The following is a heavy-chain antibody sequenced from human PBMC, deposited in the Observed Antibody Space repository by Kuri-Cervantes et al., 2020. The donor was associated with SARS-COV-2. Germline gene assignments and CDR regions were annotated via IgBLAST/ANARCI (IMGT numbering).Heavy chain of an antibody. CDR2: ISSTSSTI. Sequence: GESLKISCAASGFTFSSYSMNWVRQAPGKGLERVSYISSTSSTIYYADSVKGRFTISRDNAKNSLYLQMNSLRAEDTAVYYCARESTLRFLEWSKTYYYYYGMDVWGQGTTVTVSS. J-gene: IGHJ6*02. D-gene: IGHD3-3*01. V-gene: IGHV3-48*01. CDR3: ARESTLRFLEWSKTYYYYYGMDV. CDR1: GFTFSSYS.